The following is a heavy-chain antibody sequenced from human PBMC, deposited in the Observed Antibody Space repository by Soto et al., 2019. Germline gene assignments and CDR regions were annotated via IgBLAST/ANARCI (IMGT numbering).Heavy chain of an antibody. D-gene: IGHD5-12*01. CDR1: GFTFDDYA. J-gene: IGHJ4*02. Sequence: EVQLVESGGGLVQPGRSLRLSCEASGFTFDDYAMHWVRQAPGKGLVWVSGISWNSGSIGYADSVKGRFTISRDNAKNSLYLQMNSLRAEDTALYYCAKGRESGYDLWPYLDYWGQGTLVTVSS. CDR3: AKGRESGYDLWPYLDY. CDR2: ISWNSGSI. V-gene: IGHV3-9*01.